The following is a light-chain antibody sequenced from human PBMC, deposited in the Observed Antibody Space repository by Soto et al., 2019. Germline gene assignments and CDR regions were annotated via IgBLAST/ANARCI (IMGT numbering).Light chain of an antibody. CDR1: QSVSSSC. CDR2: GID. V-gene: IGKV3-20*01. J-gene: IGKJ5*01. Sequence: EIVWTQSPGTLSLSAGERSTLSCRASQSVSSSCLAWYLQKPGQAPRLLIYGIDRRATGIPDRFSGSGSGTDFTLTISRLAPEDFAVYYCQQYGSSLITFGQGTRLEI. CDR3: QQYGSSLIT.